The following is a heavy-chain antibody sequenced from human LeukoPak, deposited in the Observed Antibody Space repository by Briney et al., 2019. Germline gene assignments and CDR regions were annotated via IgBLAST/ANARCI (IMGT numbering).Heavy chain of an antibody. J-gene: IGHJ5*02. D-gene: IGHD6-13*01. CDR3: ASGAGYSSSWYWFDP. Sequence: PSETLSLTCAVYGGSFSSYYWGWTRQPPGKGLEWIGSIYYSGSTYYNPSLKSRATISVDTSKNQFSLKLSAVTAADTAVYYCASGAGYSSSWYWFDPWGQGTLVTVSS. CDR1: GGSFSSYY. CDR2: IYYSGST. V-gene: IGHV4-39*07.